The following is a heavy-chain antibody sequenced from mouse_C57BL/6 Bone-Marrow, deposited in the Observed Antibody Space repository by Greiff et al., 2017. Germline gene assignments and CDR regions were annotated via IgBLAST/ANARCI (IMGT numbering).Heavy chain of an antibody. Sequence: VQLVESGAELVRPGASVTLSCKASGYTFTDYEMHWVKQTPVHGLEWIGAIDPETGGTAYNQKFKGKAILTADKSSSTAYMELRSLTSEDSAVXYCTRGGSSYPYYAMDYWGQGTSVTVAS. J-gene: IGHJ4*01. CDR2: IDPETGGT. CDR3: TRGGSSYPYYAMDY. D-gene: IGHD1-1*01. CDR1: GYTFTDYE. V-gene: IGHV1-15*01.